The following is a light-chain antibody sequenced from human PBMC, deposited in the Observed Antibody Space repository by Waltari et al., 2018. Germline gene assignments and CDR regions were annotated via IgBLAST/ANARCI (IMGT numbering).Light chain of an antibody. Sequence: SYELTQPLSVSVALGQTASVTCGGNDIGSKTVYWYQKKSGQAPVLVIYRDSNRPSGISERFSGSNSGNTATLTISRAQAGDEADYYCQVYDSTTYVFGTGTKVTVL. J-gene: IGLJ1*01. V-gene: IGLV3-9*01. CDR3: QVYDSTTYV. CDR2: RDS. CDR1: DIGSKT.